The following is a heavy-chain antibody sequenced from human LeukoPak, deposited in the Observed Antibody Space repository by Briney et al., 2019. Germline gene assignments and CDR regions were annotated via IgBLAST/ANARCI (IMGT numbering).Heavy chain of an antibody. CDR1: GFTFSSYW. V-gene: IGHV3-7*01. CDR3: ARDYRGYRAPYYFDY. J-gene: IGHJ4*02. D-gene: IGHD2-15*01. CDR2: IKQDGSEK. Sequence: GGSLRLSCAASGFTFSSYWMSWVRQAPAKGLEWVANIKQDGSEKYYVDSVKGRFTISRDNAKNSLYLQMNSLRAEDTAVYYCARDYRGYRAPYYFDYWGQGTLVTVSS.